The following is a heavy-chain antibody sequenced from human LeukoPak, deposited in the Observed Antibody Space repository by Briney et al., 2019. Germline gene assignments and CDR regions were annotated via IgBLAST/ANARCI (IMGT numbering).Heavy chain of an antibody. CDR1: GYTFTTYG. CDR2: INTYNGNT. Sequence: ASVKVSCKASGYTFTTYGISWVRQAPGQGLEWMGWINTYNGNTIYTHQLQGRLTMTTDTSTSTVYMELRSLISDDTAPYYCARDFCSGGSCYHSLGHWGQGALVTVSS. CDR3: ARDFCSGGSCYHSLGH. D-gene: IGHD2-15*01. J-gene: IGHJ4*02. V-gene: IGHV1-18*01.